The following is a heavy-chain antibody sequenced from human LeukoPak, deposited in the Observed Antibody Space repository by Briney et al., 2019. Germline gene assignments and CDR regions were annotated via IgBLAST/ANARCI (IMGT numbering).Heavy chain of an antibody. V-gene: IGHV4-59*01. CDR1: GGSISTYY. J-gene: IGHJ4*02. Sequence: KSSETLSLTCTVSGGSISTYYWSWIRQPPGKGLGWIGYIYHSGSTKYNPSLKSRVTISVDTSQNQFSLKLSSVTAADTAVYYCARDGYSGSDALWGQGTLVTVSS. CDR3: ARDGYSGSDAL. CDR2: IYHSGST. D-gene: IGHD5-12*01.